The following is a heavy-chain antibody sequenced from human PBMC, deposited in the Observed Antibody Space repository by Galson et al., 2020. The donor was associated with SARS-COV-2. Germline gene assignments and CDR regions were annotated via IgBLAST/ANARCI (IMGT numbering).Heavy chain of an antibody. CDR1: GDSISSSNW. CDR2: IYHTGDT. V-gene: IGHV4-4*02. D-gene: IGHD2-2*01. Sequence: SETLSLTCAVSGDSISSSNWWNWVRQPPGKGLEWIGEIYHTGDTNYNPSLKSRVTITVDKSKNQFSLKLNSVTAADTAVYYCARFRGNVVVPAAHDWFDPWGHGTLVTVSS. CDR3: ARFRGNVVVPAAHDWFDP. J-gene: IGHJ5*02.